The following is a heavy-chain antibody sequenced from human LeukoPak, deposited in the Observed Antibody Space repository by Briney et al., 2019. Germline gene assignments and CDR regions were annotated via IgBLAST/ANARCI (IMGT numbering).Heavy chain of an antibody. CDR2: INPSGGST. CDR3: ARGTTLRYFDWLITPPDY. CDR1: GYTFTSYY. V-gene: IGHV1-46*01. D-gene: IGHD3-9*01. J-gene: IGHJ4*02. Sequence: PWASVKVSCKASGYTFTSYYMHWVRQAPGQGLEWMGIINPSGGSTSYAQKFQGRATMTRDTSTSTVYMELSSLRSEDTAVYYCARGTTLRYFDWLITPPDYWGQGTLVTVSS.